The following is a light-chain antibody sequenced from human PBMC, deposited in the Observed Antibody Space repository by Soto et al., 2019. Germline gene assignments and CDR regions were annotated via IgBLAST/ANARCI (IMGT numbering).Light chain of an antibody. CDR3: QQYNSYPWT. V-gene: IGKV1-5*01. CDR1: QSISSW. CDR2: DAS. Sequence: DIQDPHGPSIMTKSLVHRVAITGRASQSISSWLAWYQQKPGKAPKLLIYDASSLESGVPSRFSGSGSGTEFTLTITSLQPDDFATYYCQQYNSYPWTFGQGTKV. J-gene: IGKJ1*01.